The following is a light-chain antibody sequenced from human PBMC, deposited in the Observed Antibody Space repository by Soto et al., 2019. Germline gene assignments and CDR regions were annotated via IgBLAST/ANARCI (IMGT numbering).Light chain of an antibody. Sequence: DIQMTQSPSTLSASVGDRVTITCRASQSISSWLAWYQQKPGKAPKLLIYKASSLESGVPSRFSGSGSGTECTLTISSLQPDDFETYYCQQYNSYPLTFGGGTKVEIK. CDR3: QQYNSYPLT. V-gene: IGKV1-5*03. CDR2: KAS. CDR1: QSISSW. J-gene: IGKJ4*01.